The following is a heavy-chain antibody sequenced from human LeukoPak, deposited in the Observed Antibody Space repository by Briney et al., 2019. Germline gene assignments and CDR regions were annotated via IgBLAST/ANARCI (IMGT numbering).Heavy chain of an antibody. CDR1: GYTFTGYY. J-gene: IGHJ5*02. V-gene: IGHV1-2*02. D-gene: IGHD3-10*01. Sequence: ASVKVSCKASGYTFTGYYMHWVRQAPGQGLEWMGWINSNSGGTNYAQKFQGRVTMTRDTSISTAYMELSRLRSDDTAVYYCARCSPKLLWFGELGCNWFDPWGQGTLVTVSS. CDR2: INSNSGGT. CDR3: ARCSPKLLWFGELGCNWFDP.